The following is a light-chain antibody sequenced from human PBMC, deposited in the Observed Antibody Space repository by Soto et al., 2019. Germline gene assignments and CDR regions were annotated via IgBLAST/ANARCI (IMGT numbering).Light chain of an antibody. CDR1: SSDVGGYNY. Sequence: QSVLTQPASVSGSPGQSITISCTGTSSDVGGYNYVSWYQQHPGKAPKLMIFNVANRPSGVPYRFSGSKSGNTASLTISGLQAEDEADYYCCSYAGNYIWVFGGGTKVTVL. CDR3: CSYAGNYIWV. V-gene: IGLV2-14*01. CDR2: NVA. J-gene: IGLJ3*02.